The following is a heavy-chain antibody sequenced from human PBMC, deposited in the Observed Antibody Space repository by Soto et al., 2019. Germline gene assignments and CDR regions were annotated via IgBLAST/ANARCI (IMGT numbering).Heavy chain of an antibody. CDR3: AKGACGGSCYLYYYYGMDV. Sequence: EVQLLESGGGLVQPGGSLRLSCAASGFTFSSYAMSWVRQAPGKGLEWVSAISGSGGSTYYADSVKGRFTISRDNSKNTLYLQMNSLRAEDTAVYYCAKGACGGSCYLYYYYGMDVWGQGTTVTVSS. CDR1: GFTFSSYA. V-gene: IGHV3-23*01. J-gene: IGHJ6*02. D-gene: IGHD2-15*01. CDR2: ISGSGGST.